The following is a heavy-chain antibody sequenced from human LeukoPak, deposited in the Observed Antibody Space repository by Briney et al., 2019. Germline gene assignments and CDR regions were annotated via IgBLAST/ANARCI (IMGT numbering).Heavy chain of an antibody. CDR2: IGTAGDT. CDR3: ARQMTPHGNFDY. J-gene: IGHJ4*02. D-gene: IGHD1-26*01. CDR1: GFTFSNYA. V-gene: IGHV3-13*01. Sequence: GGSLRLSCAASGFTFSNYAMHWVRRATGKGLEWVSAIGTAGDTFYPGSVKGRFTISRENAKNSLYLQMNSLRAEDTAVYYCARQMTPHGNFDYWGQGTLVTVSS.